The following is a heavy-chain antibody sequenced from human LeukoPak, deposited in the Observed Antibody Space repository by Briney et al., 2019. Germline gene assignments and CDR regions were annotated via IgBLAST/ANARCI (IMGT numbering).Heavy chain of an antibody. D-gene: IGHD6-19*01. CDR2: INPNSGGT. CDR3: ARDKSSGWYGTLDYFDY. V-gene: IGHV1-2*02. Sequence: GASVKVSCKASGYTFTGHYMHWVRQAPGQGLEWMGWINPNSGGTNYAQKFQGRVTMTRDTSISTAYMELSRLRSDDTAVYYCARDKSSGWYGTLDYFDYWGQGTLVTVSS. J-gene: IGHJ4*02. CDR1: GYTFTGHY.